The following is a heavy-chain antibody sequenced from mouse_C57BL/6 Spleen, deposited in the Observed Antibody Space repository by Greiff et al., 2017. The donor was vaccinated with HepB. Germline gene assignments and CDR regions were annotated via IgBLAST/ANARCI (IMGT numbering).Heavy chain of an antibody. J-gene: IGHJ1*03. Sequence: EVMLVESGGGLVKPGGSLKLSCAASGFTFSSYTMSWVRQTPEKRLEWVATISGGGGNTYYPDSVKGRFTISRDNAKNTLYLQMSSLRSEDTALYYCARHNWDGYFDVWGTGTTVTVSS. CDR1: GFTFSSYT. V-gene: IGHV5-9*01. D-gene: IGHD4-1*01. CDR2: ISGGGGNT. CDR3: ARHNWDGYFDV.